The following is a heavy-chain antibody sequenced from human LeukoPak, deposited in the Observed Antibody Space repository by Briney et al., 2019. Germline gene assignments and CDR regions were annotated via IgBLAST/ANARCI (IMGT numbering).Heavy chain of an antibody. D-gene: IGHD3-9*01. CDR3: ARAMDYDILTGYSQFDY. CDR2: ISYDGSNK. J-gene: IGHJ4*02. V-gene: IGHV3-30-3*01. Sequence: GGSLRLSCAASGFTFSSYAMHWVRQAPGKGLEWVAVISYDGSNKYYADSVKGRFTISSDNSKNTLYLQMNSLRAEDTAVHYCARAMDYDILTGYSQFDYWGQGTLVTVSS. CDR1: GFTFSSYA.